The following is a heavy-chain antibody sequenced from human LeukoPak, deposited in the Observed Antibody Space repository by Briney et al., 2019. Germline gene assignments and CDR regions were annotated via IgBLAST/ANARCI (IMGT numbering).Heavy chain of an antibody. D-gene: IGHD3-22*01. V-gene: IGHV1-69*02. CDR2: IIPILGIA. Sequence: SVKVSCKVSGYTPTELSMHWVRQAPGQGLEWMGRIIPILGIANYAQKFQGRVTITADKSTSTAYMELSSLRSEDTAVYYCARTYYYDSSGYSDWGQGTLVTVSS. CDR1: GYTPTELS. CDR3: ARTYYYDSSGYSD. J-gene: IGHJ4*02.